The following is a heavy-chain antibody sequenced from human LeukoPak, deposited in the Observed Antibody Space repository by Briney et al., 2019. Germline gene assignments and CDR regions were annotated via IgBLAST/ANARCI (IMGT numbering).Heavy chain of an antibody. D-gene: IGHD6-19*01. CDR3: ARARKGRGWNIAVAGYFDY. CDR1: GGSFSGYY. Sequence: KPSETLSLTCAVYGGSFSGYYWSWIRQPPGKGLEWIGEINHSGSTNYNPSLKSRVTISVDTSKNQFSLKLSSVTAADTAVYYCARARKGRGWNIAVAGYFDYWGQGTLVTVSS. V-gene: IGHV4-34*01. CDR2: INHSGST. J-gene: IGHJ4*02.